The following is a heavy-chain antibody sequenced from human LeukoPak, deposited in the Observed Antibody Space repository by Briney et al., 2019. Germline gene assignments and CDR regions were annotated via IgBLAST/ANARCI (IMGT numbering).Heavy chain of an antibody. CDR1: GFTFRSYW. CDR3: ARDIPNAASAYDV. D-gene: IGHD2-15*01. V-gene: IGHV3-7*01. CDR2: IRDDGSEQ. J-gene: IGHJ3*01. Sequence: PGGSLRLSCATSGFTFRSYWVSWVRQAPGKGLEWVANIRDDGSEQNYVDSVKGRFTISRDNAKNSLFLQLNSLRDEDTALYYCARDIPNAASAYDVWGQGTMVTVSS.